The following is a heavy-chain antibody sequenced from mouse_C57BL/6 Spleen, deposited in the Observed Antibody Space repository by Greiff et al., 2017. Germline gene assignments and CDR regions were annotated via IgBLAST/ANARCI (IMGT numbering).Heavy chain of an antibody. J-gene: IGHJ1*03. V-gene: IGHV1-18*01. D-gene: IGHD1-1*01. CDR3: AKTAYGWYFDV. Sequence: VQLQQSGPELVKPGASVKIPCKASGYTFTDSNMDWVKQSHGKSLEWIGDINPNNGGTIYNQKFKGKATLTVDKSSSTAYMELRSLTAEDTAVYYCAKTAYGWYFDVWGTGTTVTVSS. CDR1: GYTFTDSN. CDR2: INPNNGGT.